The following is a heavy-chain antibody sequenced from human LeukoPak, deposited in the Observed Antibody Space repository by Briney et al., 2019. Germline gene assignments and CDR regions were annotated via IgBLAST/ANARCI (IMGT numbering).Heavy chain of an antibody. CDR2: ISGSGSSI. CDR1: GFTFSTYS. V-gene: IGHV3-48*02. J-gene: IGHJ4*02. Sequence: KAGGSLRLSCAASGFTFSTYSMNWVRQAPGKGLEGVSYISGSGSSIYYADSVKGRFTISRDNAKNSLYLEMNSLRDGDTAVYYCARDSGSGSYPFDYWGQGTLVTVSS. D-gene: IGHD3-10*01. CDR3: ARDSGSGSYPFDY.